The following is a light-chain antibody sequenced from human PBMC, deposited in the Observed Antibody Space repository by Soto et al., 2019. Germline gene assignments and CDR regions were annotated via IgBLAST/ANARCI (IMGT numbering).Light chain of an antibody. J-gene: IGLJ2*01. Sequence: SYELTQPPSVSVAPGQTARITCGGNNIGSKSVHWYQQKPRQAPVLVVYDDGDRPSGIPERFSGSNSGNTATLTISRVEAGDEADYYCQVWDSSSDHVVFGGGTKLTVL. CDR3: QVWDSSSDHVV. CDR1: NIGSKS. CDR2: DDG. V-gene: IGLV3-21*02.